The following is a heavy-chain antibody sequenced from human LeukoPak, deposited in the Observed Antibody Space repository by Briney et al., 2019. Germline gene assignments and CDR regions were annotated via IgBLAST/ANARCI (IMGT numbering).Heavy chain of an antibody. CDR2: INHSGST. CDR1: GVSFSAYY. Sequence: PSETLSLTCGVYGVSFSAYYWSWIRQPPGKGLEWIGEINHSGSTNYNPSLKTRVAMSVDTSKNHFSLKLSSATAADTAVYYCARGGTGNIDFWGQGALVTVSS. V-gene: IGHV4-34*01. D-gene: IGHD1-1*01. CDR3: ARGGTGNIDF. J-gene: IGHJ4*02.